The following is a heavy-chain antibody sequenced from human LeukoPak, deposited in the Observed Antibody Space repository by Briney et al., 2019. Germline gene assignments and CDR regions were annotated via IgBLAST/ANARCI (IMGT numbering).Heavy chain of an antibody. D-gene: IGHD1-26*01. V-gene: IGHV3-74*01. CDR2: INTDGSST. Sequence: GGSLRLSCAASGFTFSSYWMHWVRQAPGKGLVWVSRINTDGSSTSYADSVKGRFTISRENAKNTLYLQMNSLRAEDTAVYYCARSEWELLGDYWGQGTLVTVSS. CDR3: ARSEWELLGDY. CDR1: GFTFSSYW. J-gene: IGHJ4*02.